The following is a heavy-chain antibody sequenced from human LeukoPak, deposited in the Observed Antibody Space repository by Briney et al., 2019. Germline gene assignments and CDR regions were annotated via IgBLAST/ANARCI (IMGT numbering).Heavy chain of an antibody. J-gene: IGHJ4*02. CDR3: ARADSSGWPYYFDY. Sequence: QSGGSLRLSCAASGFTVSSNYMSWVRQAPGKGLGWVSVIYSGGSTYYADSVKGRFTISRDNSKNTLYLQMNSLRAEDTAVYYCARADSSGWPYYFDYWGQGTLVTVSS. D-gene: IGHD6-19*01. CDR1: GFTVSSNY. CDR2: IYSGGST. V-gene: IGHV3-53*01.